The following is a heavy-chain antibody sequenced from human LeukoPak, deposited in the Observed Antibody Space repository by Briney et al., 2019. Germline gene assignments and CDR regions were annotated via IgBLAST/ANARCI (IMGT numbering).Heavy chain of an antibody. D-gene: IGHD2-2*01. CDR2: IIPIFHTA. Sequence: SVKVSCKASGGDFSTYTINWVRQAPGQGLEWMGGIIPIFHTANYAHKFQGRVTITADESARTAYMELSSLGSDDTAVYYCARAILAVGSSQVRGWFDPWGQGTLVTVSS. CDR1: GGDFSTYT. CDR3: ARAILAVGSSQVRGWFDP. V-gene: IGHV1-69*01. J-gene: IGHJ5*02.